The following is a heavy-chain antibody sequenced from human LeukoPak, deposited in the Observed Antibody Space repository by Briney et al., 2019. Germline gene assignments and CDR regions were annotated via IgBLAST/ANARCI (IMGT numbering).Heavy chain of an antibody. CDR2: IYYSGST. CDR1: GGSISSYY. CDR3: ARAYYYASSAFDI. D-gene: IGHD3-22*01. V-gene: IGHV4-59*08. J-gene: IGHJ3*02. Sequence: SETLSLTCTVSGGSISSYYWSWIRQPPGKGLEWIGYIYYSGSTNNNPSLKSRVIISVDTSKNQFSLKLSSVTAADTAVYYCARAYYYASSAFDIWGQGTMVTVSS.